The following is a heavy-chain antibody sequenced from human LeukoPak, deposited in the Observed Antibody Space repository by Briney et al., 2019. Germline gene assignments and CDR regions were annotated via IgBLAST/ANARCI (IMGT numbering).Heavy chain of an antibody. D-gene: IGHD3-16*02. Sequence: PGGSLRLSCAASGFTFSSYGMHWVRQAPGKGLEWVAVISYDGSNKYYADSVKGRFTISRDNSKNTLYLQMNSLRAEDTAVYYCAKVAYLGELSSHFDYWGQGTLVTVSS. CDR3: AKVAYLGELSSHFDY. J-gene: IGHJ4*02. CDR1: GFTFSSYG. CDR2: ISYDGSNK. V-gene: IGHV3-30*18.